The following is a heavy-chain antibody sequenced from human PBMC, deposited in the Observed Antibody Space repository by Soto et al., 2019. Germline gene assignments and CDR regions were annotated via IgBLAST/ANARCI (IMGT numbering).Heavy chain of an antibody. V-gene: IGHV3-21*01. CDR2: ISSSSSYI. CDR1: GFTFSSYS. D-gene: IGHD2-15*01. Sequence: ESGGGLVKPGGSLRLSCAASGFTFSSYSMNWVRQAPGKGLEWVSSISSSSSYIYYADSVKGRFTISRDNAKNSLYLQMNSLRAEDTAVYYCASYCSGGSCSNWFDPWGQGTLVTVSS. CDR3: ASYCSGGSCSNWFDP. J-gene: IGHJ5*02.